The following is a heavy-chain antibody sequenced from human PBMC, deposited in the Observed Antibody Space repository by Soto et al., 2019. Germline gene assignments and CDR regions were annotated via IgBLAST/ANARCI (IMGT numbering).Heavy chain of an antibody. J-gene: IGHJ4*02. D-gene: IGHD1-1*01. CDR2: VSFDGSTK. V-gene: IGHV3-30*18. CDR3: AKGIAWNPFDS. Sequence: QVQLVESGGGVVQPGRSLRLSCAASGFTFRTDAMHWVRQAPGKGLEWVAVVSFDGSTKHYADSVKGRFTISRDNSKKSLYLQLSALRTEDTAVYYCAKGIAWNPFDSWGRGTLVTVSS. CDR1: GFTFRTDA.